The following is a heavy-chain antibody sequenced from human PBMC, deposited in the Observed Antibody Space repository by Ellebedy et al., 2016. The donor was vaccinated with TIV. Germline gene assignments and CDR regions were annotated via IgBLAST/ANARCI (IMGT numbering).Heavy chain of an antibody. CDR2: IYYTGNT. CDR3: ARHNYEEFDP. Sequence: SETLSLTCTVSGGSISAYYWSWIRQPPGKGLEWIGYIYYTGNTNYNPSLKSRVTISVDTSKNQFSLKLSSVTPADTAVYYCARHNYEEFDPWGQGTLVTVSS. V-gene: IGHV4-59*08. J-gene: IGHJ5*02. CDR1: GGSISAYY. D-gene: IGHD3-22*01.